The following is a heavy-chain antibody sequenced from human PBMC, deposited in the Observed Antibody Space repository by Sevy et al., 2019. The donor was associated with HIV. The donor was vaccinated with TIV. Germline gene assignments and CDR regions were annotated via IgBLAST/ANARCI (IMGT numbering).Heavy chain of an antibody. V-gene: IGHV3-23*01. CDR3: ANDDEDSSSERIAAVRPFWY. D-gene: IGHD6-13*01. CDR2: ISGTSGGT. J-gene: IGHJ4*02. Sequence: GGSLRLSCAASGFSFSSYAMSWVRQAPGKGLEWVSVISGTSGGTFYADSVKGRFTISRENSKNTLYLQMNSLRAEDTAVYYCANDDEDSSSERIAAVRPFWYWGQGTLVTVSS. CDR1: GFSFSSYA.